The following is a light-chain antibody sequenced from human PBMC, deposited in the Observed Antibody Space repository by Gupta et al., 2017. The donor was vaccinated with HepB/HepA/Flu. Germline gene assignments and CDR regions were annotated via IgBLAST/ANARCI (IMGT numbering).Light chain of an antibody. Sequence: DIVMTQSPLSLPVTPGEPASISCRSSQSLLHSTGDNYLDWYQQKPGQSPQLLIYMGSKRDCGVPDRFSGSGSGTDFTLKISRVEAEDVGVYYCKQALQTPYTFGQGTKVEIK. J-gene: IGKJ2*01. CDR3: KQALQTPYT. CDR2: MGS. CDR1: QSLLHSTGDNY. V-gene: IGKV2-28*01.